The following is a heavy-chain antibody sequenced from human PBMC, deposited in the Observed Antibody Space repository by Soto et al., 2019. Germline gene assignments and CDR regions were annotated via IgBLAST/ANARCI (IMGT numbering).Heavy chain of an antibody. Sequence: ASVKVSCKASGYTFTSYGISWLRQAPGQGLEWMGWISAYNGNTNYAQKLQGRVTTTTDTSTSTAHIELRSLRSDDTAVYYCARGARAKYYYYYGMDVWGQGTTVTVSS. J-gene: IGHJ6*02. D-gene: IGHD5-12*01. CDR2: ISAYNGNT. CDR3: ARGARAKYYYYYGMDV. CDR1: GYTFTSYG. V-gene: IGHV1-18*04.